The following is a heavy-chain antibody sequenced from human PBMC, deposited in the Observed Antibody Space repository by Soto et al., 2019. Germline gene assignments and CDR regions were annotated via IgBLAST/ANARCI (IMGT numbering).Heavy chain of an antibody. CDR3: ARDPGGGNYHYDSSAPFDY. CDR1: GGTFSSYT. J-gene: IGHJ4*02. Sequence: QVQLVQSGAEVKKPGSSVKVSCKASGGTFSSYTISWVRQAPGQGLEWMGRIIPILGIANYAQKFQGRVTITADKSTSTAYMELSSLRSEDTAVYYCARDPGGGNYHYDSSAPFDYWGQGTLVTVSS. CDR2: IIPILGIA. D-gene: IGHD3-22*01. V-gene: IGHV1-69*08.